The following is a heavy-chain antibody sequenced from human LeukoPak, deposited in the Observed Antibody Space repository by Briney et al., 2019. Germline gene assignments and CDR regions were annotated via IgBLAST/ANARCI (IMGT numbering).Heavy chain of an antibody. Sequence: GGSLRLSCAASGFTFTNACMNWVRQAPGKGLEWVGCIKSKADGGTADYAAPVKGRFTISRDDSYNTLYLQMNSLKTEDTAVYYCSGDCTTSSCYSGYWGQGTLVTVSS. CDR1: GFTFTNAC. J-gene: IGHJ4*02. CDR2: IKSKADGGTA. CDR3: SGDCTTSSCYSGY. D-gene: IGHD2-2*03. V-gene: IGHV3-15*07.